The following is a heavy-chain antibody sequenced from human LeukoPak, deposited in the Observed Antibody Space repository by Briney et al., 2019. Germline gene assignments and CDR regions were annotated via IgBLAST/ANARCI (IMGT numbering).Heavy chain of an antibody. Sequence: PSETLSLTCTVSGGSLSSYYWSWIRQPPGKGLEWIGHIYYSGSTNYNPSLKSRVTISVDTSKNQLSLKLSSVTAADTAVHYWARNGSGSPTYDYWGQGTLVTVSS. CDR1: GGSLSSYY. J-gene: IGHJ4*02. V-gene: IGHV4-59*01. CDR3: ARNGSGSPTYDY. D-gene: IGHD3-10*01. CDR2: IYYSGST.